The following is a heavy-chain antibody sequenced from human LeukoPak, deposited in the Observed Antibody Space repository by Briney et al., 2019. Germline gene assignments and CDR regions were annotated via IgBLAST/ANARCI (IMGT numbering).Heavy chain of an antibody. CDR2: ISSNGATT. V-gene: IGHV3-64*05. CDR1: GFTFSSYA. J-gene: IGHJ4*02. CDR3: VKIVLAGGYFDS. D-gene: IGHD4-23*01. Sequence: PGGSLRLSCSASGFTFSSYAMHWVSQAPGKGLEYVSAISSNGATTYYADSVKGRFTISRDNSKNTLYFQMSSLRPEDTAVYYCVKIVLAGGYFDSWGQGTLVTVSS.